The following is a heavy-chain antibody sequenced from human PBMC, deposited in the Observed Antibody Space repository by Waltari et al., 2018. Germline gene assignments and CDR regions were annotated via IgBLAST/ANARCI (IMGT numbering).Heavy chain of an antibody. Sequence: QVQLVESGGGVVQPGRSLRLSCAASGLPCSDCGTTLVRQAPGKGLEWLALIWHDGRKDFYADSVKGRFTISRENSRNTMYMQMNSLRAEDTAVYYCTRDVSSIYFDYWGQGTLVTVSS. V-gene: IGHV3-33*01. CDR1: GLPCSDCG. CDR3: TRDVSSIYFDY. D-gene: IGHD6-19*01. J-gene: IGHJ4*02. CDR2: IWHDGRKD.